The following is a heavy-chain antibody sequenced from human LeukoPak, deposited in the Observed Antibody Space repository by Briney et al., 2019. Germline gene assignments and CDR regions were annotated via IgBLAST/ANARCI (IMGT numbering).Heavy chain of an antibody. Sequence: GGSLRLSCAASGFTISTYWMHWVRQAPGQGLVWVSRIKSDGSTNYADSVKGRFTISRDNAKNTLSLQMNSLRPEDTGVYYCARAPSEIGGYYPEYFRHWGQGTLVTVSS. CDR1: GFTISTYW. CDR2: IKSDGST. V-gene: IGHV3-74*01. CDR3: ARAPSEIGGYYPEYFRH. D-gene: IGHD3-3*01. J-gene: IGHJ1*01.